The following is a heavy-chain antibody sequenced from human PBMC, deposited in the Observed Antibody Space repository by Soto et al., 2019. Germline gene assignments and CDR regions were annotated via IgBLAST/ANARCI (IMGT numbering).Heavy chain of an antibody. Sequence: KPSETLSLTGTVCGGSISSGYYYWSWIRQPPGKGLEWIGYIYYSGSTYYNPSLKSRVTISVDTSKNQFSLKLSSVTAADTAVYYCARGPYDFWSGYSPADYLGQGTLVAFSS. J-gene: IGHJ4*02. D-gene: IGHD3-3*01. CDR1: GGSISSGYYY. CDR3: ARGPYDFWSGYSPADY. CDR2: IYYSGST. V-gene: IGHV4-30-4*01.